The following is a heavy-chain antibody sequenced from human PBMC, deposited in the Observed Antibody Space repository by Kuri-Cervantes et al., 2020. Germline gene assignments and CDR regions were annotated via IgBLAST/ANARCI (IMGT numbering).Heavy chain of an antibody. J-gene: IGHJ6*03. CDR3: ARGTMVQGVIMLHSYYYYMDV. CDR1: GYTFTGYY. Sequence: ASVKVSCKASGYTFTGYYMHWVRQAPGQGLEWMGWINPNSGGTNYAQKFQGWVTMTRDTSISTAYMELRSLRSDDTAVYYCARGTMVQGVIMLHSYYYYMDVWGKGTTVTVSS. CDR2: INPNSGGT. D-gene: IGHD3-10*01. V-gene: IGHV1-2*04.